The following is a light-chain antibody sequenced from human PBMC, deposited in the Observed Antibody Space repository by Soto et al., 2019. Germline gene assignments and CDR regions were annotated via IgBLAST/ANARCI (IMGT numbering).Light chain of an antibody. V-gene: IGLV2-14*01. CDR3: TSYTTSSTHWV. CDR1: SSDVGGYNY. CDR2: EVS. J-gene: IGLJ3*02. Sequence: QSALTKPASVSGSPGQSITISCTGTSSDVGGYNYVSWYQQHPDKAPKLMIYEVSNRPSGVSNRFSGSKSGNTASLTISGLQAEDEADYYCTSYTTSSTHWVFGGGTKVTVL.